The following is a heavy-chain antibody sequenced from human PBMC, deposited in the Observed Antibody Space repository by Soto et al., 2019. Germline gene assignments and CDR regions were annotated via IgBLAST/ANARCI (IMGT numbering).Heavy chain of an antibody. V-gene: IGHV4-39*01. CDR2: IYYSGST. CDR3: ASPKTFYGDYKIWDY. CDR1: GGSISSSSYY. D-gene: IGHD4-17*01. J-gene: IGHJ4*02. Sequence: SETLSLTCTVSGGSISSSSYYWGWILQPPGKGLEWIGSIYYSGSTYYNPSLKSRVTISVDTSKNQFSLKLSSVTAADTDVYYCASPKTFYGDYKIWDYWGQGTLVTVSS.